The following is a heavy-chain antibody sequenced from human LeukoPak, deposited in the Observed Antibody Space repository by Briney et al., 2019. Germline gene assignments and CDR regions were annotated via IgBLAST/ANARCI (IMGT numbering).Heavy chain of an antibody. V-gene: IGHV3-48*01. CDR3: ARALVRGDDFFDY. CDR2: IGSSSSTI. D-gene: IGHD3-10*01. CDR1: RFTFSYYS. J-gene: IGHJ4*02. Sequence: GGSLRLSCAASRFTFSYYSMNWVRQAPGKGLEWISYIGSSSSTIYYADSVKGRFTISRDNAKNSLYLQMSSLRAEDTAVYYCARALVRGDDFFDYWGQGTLVTVSS.